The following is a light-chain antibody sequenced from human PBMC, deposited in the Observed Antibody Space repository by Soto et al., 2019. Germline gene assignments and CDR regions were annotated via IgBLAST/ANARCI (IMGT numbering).Light chain of an antibody. CDR1: SSDVGGYNY. J-gene: IGLJ2*01. CDR2: DVS. Sequence: QSALTQPASVSGSPGQSITISCTGTSSDVGGYNYVSWYQQHPGKAPKLMIYDVSNRPSGLSTRFSGSKSGNTASLTISGIPADDGADYYFSSYTTSGSLVVGGGTKPAVL. V-gene: IGLV2-14*01. CDR3: SSYTTSGSLV.